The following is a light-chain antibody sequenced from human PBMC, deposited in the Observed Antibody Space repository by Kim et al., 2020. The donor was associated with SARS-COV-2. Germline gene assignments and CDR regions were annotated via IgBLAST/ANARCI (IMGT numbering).Light chain of an antibody. V-gene: IGLV1-44*01. CDR1: SSNIGINV. CDR3: ATWDDSLTGFV. J-gene: IGLJ1*01. Sequence: ELTQPPSASGTPGQRVTISCSGSSSNIGINVVNWYQQLPGTAPKLLIYDSNQRPSGVPDRFSGSKSGTSASLAISGLKSEDEADYFCATWDDSLTGFVLGTGTKVTVL. CDR2: DSN.